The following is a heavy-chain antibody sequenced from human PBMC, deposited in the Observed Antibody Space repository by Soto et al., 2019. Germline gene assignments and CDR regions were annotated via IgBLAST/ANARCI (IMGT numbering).Heavy chain of an antibody. CDR2: INPYSGAT. Sequence: ASVKVSCKASGYTFTAYHVHWVRQAPGQGLEWMGWINPYSGATNFAQKFQGSVSLTTDPSINTAYMELSSLKSDDTAMYYCATTSGNYRSGWQKLDVWGQGTTVTVSS. V-gene: IGHV1-2*02. CDR3: ATTSGNYRSGWQKLDV. D-gene: IGHD6-19*01. CDR1: GYTFTAYH. J-gene: IGHJ6*02.